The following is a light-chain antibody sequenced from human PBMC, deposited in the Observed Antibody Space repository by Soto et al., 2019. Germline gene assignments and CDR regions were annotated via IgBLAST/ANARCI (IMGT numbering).Light chain of an antibody. CDR2: WAS. CDR1: QSVLYSSNNKNY. CDR3: QHYYSTPLFT. J-gene: IGKJ3*01. V-gene: IGKV4-1*01. Sequence: DIVMTQSPDSLAVSLGERATINCKSSQSVLYSSNNKNYLAWYQQKPGQPPKLIIYWASTRESGVPDRFSGSGSGTDFTLTISSLQAEDVAVYYCQHYYSTPLFTFGPGTKVDIK.